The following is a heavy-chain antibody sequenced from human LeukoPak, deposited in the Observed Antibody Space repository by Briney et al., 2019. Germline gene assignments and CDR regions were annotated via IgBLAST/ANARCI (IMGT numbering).Heavy chain of an antibody. CDR2: IYTSGST. V-gene: IGHV4-4*07. Sequence: SETLSLTCTVSGGSISSYYWSWIRQPAGKGLEWIGRIYTSGSTNYNPSLKSRVTMSVDTSKNQFSLKLSSVTAADTAVYYCARGLYYYDSPDALDIWGQGTMVTVSS. J-gene: IGHJ3*02. D-gene: IGHD3-22*01. CDR3: ARGLYYYDSPDALDI. CDR1: GGSISSYY.